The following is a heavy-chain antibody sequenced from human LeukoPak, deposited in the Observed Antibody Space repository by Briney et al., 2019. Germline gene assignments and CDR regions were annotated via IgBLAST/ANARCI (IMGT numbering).Heavy chain of an antibody. CDR3: ARDTGELIY. D-gene: IGHD7-27*01. Sequence: SVKVSCKASGGTFSSYAISWVRQAPGQGLEWMGRIIPMFGTTNYAQKFQRGVTTTTDESTSTAYMELNSLTSEDTAVYYCARDTGELIYWGQGTLVTVSS. CDR2: IIPMFGTT. J-gene: IGHJ4*02. V-gene: IGHV1-69*05. CDR1: GGTFSSYA.